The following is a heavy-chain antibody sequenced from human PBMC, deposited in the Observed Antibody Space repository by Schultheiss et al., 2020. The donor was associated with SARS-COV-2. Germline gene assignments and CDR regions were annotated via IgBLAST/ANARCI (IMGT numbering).Heavy chain of an antibody. D-gene: IGHD2/OR15-2a*01. Sequence: GGSLRLSCAASGFTFDSYSMHWVRQAPGKGLQWVASISNHGNNRFYADSLEGRFTISRDNLKYILFLDMTSLRPEDTAVYYCARDIDSTTYYPHAYWGQGTLVTVSS. V-gene: IGHV3-30*04. CDR2: ISNHGNNR. CDR1: GFTFDSYS. CDR3: ARDIDSTTYYPHAY. J-gene: IGHJ4*02.